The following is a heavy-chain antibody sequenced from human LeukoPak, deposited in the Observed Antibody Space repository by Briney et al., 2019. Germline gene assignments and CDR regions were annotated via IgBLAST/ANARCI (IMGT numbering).Heavy chain of an antibody. CDR3: ARDRGIPLPHYFDY. V-gene: IGHV3-7*01. Sequence: PGGSLRLSCAASGFTFSSYWMSWVRQAPGKGLEWVANIKQDGSEKYYVDSVKGRFTISRDNAKNSLYLQMSSLRAEDTAVYYRARDRGIPLPHYFDYWGQGTLVTVSS. J-gene: IGHJ4*02. CDR1: GFTFSSYW. CDR2: IKQDGSEK.